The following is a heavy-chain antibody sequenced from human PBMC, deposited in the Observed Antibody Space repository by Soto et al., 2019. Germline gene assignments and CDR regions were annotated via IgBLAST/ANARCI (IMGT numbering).Heavy chain of an antibody. J-gene: IGHJ3*02. Sequence: QVQLQQWGAGLLKPSETLSLTCAVYGGSFSGYYWSWIRQPPGKGLEWIGEINHSGSTNYNPSLKSRVTRSVDTSKNQFSLKLSSVTAADTAVYYCARVDRDGSGSYRPLDAFDIWGQGTMVTVSS. D-gene: IGHD3-10*01. CDR1: GGSFSGYY. CDR2: INHSGST. V-gene: IGHV4-34*01. CDR3: ARVDRDGSGSYRPLDAFDI.